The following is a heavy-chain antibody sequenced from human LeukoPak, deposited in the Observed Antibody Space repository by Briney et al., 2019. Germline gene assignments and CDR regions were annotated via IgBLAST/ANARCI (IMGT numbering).Heavy chain of an antibody. Sequence: SETLSLTCAVYGGSFSGYYWSWIRQPPGRGLEWIGEINHSGSTNYNPSLKSRVTISVDASKNQFSLKVSSVTAADTVVYYCASADDSSGYRFDYWGQGTLVTVSS. J-gene: IGHJ4*02. CDR1: GGSFSGYY. D-gene: IGHD3-22*01. V-gene: IGHV4-34*01. CDR3: ASADDSSGYRFDY. CDR2: INHSGST.